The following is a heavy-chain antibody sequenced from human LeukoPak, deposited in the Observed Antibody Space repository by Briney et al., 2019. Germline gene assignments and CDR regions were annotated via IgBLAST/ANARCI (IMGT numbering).Heavy chain of an antibody. CDR1: GFTFSSYA. Sequence: GGSLRLSCAASGFTFSSYAMHWVRQAPGKGLEWVAVISYDGSNKYYADSVKGRFTISRDNSKNTLYLQMNSLRAEDTAVYYCASGLGYCSGGSCSDAFDIWGQGTMVTVSS. D-gene: IGHD2-15*01. CDR3: ASGLGYCSGGSCSDAFDI. J-gene: IGHJ3*02. V-gene: IGHV3-30*14. CDR2: ISYDGSNK.